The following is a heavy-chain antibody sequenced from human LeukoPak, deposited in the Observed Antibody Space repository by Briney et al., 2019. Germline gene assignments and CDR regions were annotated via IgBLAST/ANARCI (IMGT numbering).Heavy chain of an antibody. V-gene: IGHV3-53*01. CDR1: GFTVSSNY. D-gene: IGHD5-24*01. J-gene: IGHJ4*02. CDR2: IYGGGNI. Sequence: PGVSLRLSCAAPGFTVSSNYMNWVRQAPGKGLEWVSVIYGGGNIYYADSVKGRFTISRDNSKNTLYLQMNSLRAEDTAVYYCARGAGYNYPYYFDYWGQGTLVTVSS. CDR3: ARGAGYNYPYYFDY.